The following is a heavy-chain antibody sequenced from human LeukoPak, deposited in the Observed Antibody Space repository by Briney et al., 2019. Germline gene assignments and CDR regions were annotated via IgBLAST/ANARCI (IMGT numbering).Heavy chain of an antibody. CDR1: NGSISTYY. J-gene: IGHJ2*01. Sequence: SETLSLTCTVPNGSISTYYWSWIRQPLGKGLEWIGHVYHSGTTIYNPTLKSRVTMSVDTSRNQFSLHLTSVTAADTAVYFCARDSCGGGWYGIWGRGTLVTVSS. CDR3: ARDSCGGGWYGI. CDR2: VYHSGTT. V-gene: IGHV4-59*01. D-gene: IGHD6-19*01.